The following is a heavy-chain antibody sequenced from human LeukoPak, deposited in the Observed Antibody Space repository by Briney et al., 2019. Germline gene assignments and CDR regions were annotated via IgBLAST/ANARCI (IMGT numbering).Heavy chain of an antibody. CDR3: ARSFFQWNYGSCLDS. J-gene: IGHJ4*02. Sequence: GGSLRLSCAASGFTFSSYWMHWVRQAPGKGLEWVANIKQDGSEKYYVDSVKGRFTISRDNAKNSLYLQMNSLRPEDTAVYSCARSFFQWNYGSCLDSWGQGTLVTVSS. V-gene: IGHV3-7*01. D-gene: IGHD1-7*01. CDR2: IKQDGSEK. CDR1: GFTFSSYW.